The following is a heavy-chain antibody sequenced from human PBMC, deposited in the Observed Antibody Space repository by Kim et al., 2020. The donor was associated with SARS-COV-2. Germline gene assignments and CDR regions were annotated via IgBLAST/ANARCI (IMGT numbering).Heavy chain of an antibody. CDR2: ISGSGGST. CDR3: ATYWASYCSGGSCYFDY. Sequence: GGSLRLSCAASGFTFSSYAMSWVRQAPGKGLEWVSAISGSGGSTYYADSVKGRFTISRDNSKNTLYLQMNSLRAEDTAVYYCATYWASYCSGGSCYFDYWGQGTLVTVSS. CDR1: GFTFSSYA. D-gene: IGHD2-15*01. J-gene: IGHJ4*02. V-gene: IGHV3-23*01.